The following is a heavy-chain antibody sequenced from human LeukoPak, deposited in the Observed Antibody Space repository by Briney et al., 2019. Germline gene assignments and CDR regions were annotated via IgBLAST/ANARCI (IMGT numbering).Heavy chain of an antibody. J-gene: IGHJ4*02. Sequence: GGSLRLSCAASGFTFSSYWMSWVRQAPGKGLEWVANIKQDGSEKYYVDSVKGRFTISRDNAKNSLYLQMNSLRAEDTAVYYCARDRCSSTSCYEYYFDYWGQGTLVTVSS. CDR2: IKQDGSEK. CDR3: ARDRCSSTSCYEYYFDY. D-gene: IGHD2-2*01. V-gene: IGHV3-7*01. CDR1: GFTFSSYW.